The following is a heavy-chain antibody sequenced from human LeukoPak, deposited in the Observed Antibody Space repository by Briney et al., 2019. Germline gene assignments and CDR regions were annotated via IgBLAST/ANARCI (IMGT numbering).Heavy chain of an antibody. J-gene: IGHJ4*02. CDR1: GFTFSSYA. CDR2: ISYDGSNK. V-gene: IGHV3-30*04. CDR3: ASMVTSYFDY. D-gene: IGHD5-18*01. Sequence: GGSLRLSCAASGFTFSSYAMHWVRKAPGKGLEGVAVISYDGSNKYYADSVKGRFTISRDNSKNTLYLQMNSLRAEDTAVYYCASMVTSYFDYWGQGTLVTVSS.